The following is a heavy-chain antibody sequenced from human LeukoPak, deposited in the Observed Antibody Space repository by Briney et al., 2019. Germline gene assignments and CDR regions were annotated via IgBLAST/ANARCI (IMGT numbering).Heavy chain of an antibody. Sequence: PGGSLRLSCAASGFTFSSYWMSWVRQAPGKGLEWVANIKQDGSEKYYVDSVKGRFTISRDNTKNSLYLQMNSLSAEDTAVYYCARDGFHSGSYPDAFGIWGQGTMVTVSS. CDR2: IKQDGSEK. CDR1: GFTFSSYW. CDR3: ARDGFHSGSYPDAFGI. D-gene: IGHD1-26*01. J-gene: IGHJ3*02. V-gene: IGHV3-7*01.